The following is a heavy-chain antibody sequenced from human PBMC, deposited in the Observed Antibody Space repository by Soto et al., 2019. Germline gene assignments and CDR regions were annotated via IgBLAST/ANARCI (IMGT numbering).Heavy chain of an antibody. V-gene: IGHV3-23*01. J-gene: IGHJ3*02. CDR3: AKGPIPYDFWSGNTDAFDI. Sequence: GGSLRLSCAASGFTFSSYAMSWVRQAPGKGLEWVSAISGSGGSTYYADSVKGRFTISRDNSKNTLYLQMNSLRAEDTAVYYCAKGPIPYDFWSGNTDAFDIWGQGTMVTVSS. CDR2: ISGSGGST. D-gene: IGHD3-3*01. CDR1: GFTFSSYA.